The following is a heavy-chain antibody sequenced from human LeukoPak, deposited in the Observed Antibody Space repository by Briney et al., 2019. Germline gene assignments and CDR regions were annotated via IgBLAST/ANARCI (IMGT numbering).Heavy chain of an antibody. J-gene: IGHJ2*01. D-gene: IGHD5-18*01. CDR1: GGSISSYY. CDR3: ARYSPNWYFDL. V-gene: IGHV4-59*08. Sequence: SETLSLTCTVSGGSISSYYWSWIRQPPGKELEWIGYISYSGSTNYNPSLKSRVTISVDTSKNQFSLKLSSVTAADTAVYYCARYSPNWYFDLWGRGTLVTVSS. CDR2: ISYSGST.